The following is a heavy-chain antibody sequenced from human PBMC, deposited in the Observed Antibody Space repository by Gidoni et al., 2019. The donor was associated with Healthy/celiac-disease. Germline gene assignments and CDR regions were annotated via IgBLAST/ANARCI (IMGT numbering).Heavy chain of an antibody. J-gene: IGHJ4*02. D-gene: IGHD3-22*01. CDR3: ARAAGFYDSSGTYFDS. CDR1: GFTFGSDG. V-gene: IGHV3-33*08. CDR2: IWYDGSNT. Sequence: GQLGESGGAVVEPGRSRRATCAAAGFTFGSDGMHWVRQAPGKGLGLVAVIWYDGSNTYYADSVKVRFTISRDNSKNTLYLQMNSLRAQDTALYSCARAAGFYDSSGTYFDSWGQGTLVTVSS.